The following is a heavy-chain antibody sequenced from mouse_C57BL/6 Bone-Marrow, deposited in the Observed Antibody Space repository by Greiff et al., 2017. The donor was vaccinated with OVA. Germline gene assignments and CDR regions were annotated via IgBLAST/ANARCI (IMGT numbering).Heavy chain of an antibody. Sequence: QVQLQQSGAELARPGASVKLSCKASGYTFTSYGISWVKQRTGQGLEWIGEIYPRSGNTYYNEKFKGQAPLTADKSSSTAYMELRILTSEDSAVYFCASGENYYGNYNYAMDYWGQGTSVTVSS. J-gene: IGHJ4*01. V-gene: IGHV1-81*01. CDR1: GYTFTSYG. CDR3: ASGENYYGNYNYAMDY. D-gene: IGHD2-1*01. CDR2: IYPRSGNT.